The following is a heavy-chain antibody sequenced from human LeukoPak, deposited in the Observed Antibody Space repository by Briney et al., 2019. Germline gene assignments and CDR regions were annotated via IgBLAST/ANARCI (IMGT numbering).Heavy chain of an antibody. CDR3: AREPSGTLDY. J-gene: IGHJ4*02. CDR2: ITSSSSTS. V-gene: IGHV3-48*01. Sequence: GGSLRLSCAASGFTFSDYSMNWVRQAPGKGLEWVSYITSSSSTSYYADSVKGRFTISRDNAKNSLYPQMNSLRAEDTAVYYCAREPSGTLDYWGQGTLVTVSS. D-gene: IGHD1-26*01. CDR1: GFTFSDYS.